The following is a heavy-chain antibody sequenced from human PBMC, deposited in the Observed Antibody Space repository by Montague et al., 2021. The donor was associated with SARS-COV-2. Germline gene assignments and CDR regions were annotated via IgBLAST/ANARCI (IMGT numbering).Heavy chain of an antibody. CDR3: ARDRYYYGSGGVDALDV. Sequence: SLRLSCAASGFTFGSYGMSWVRQAPGKGLEWAAVIWHDGNNKYYVDSVKGRFTISRDNARNTLYLQMNSLRAEDTAVYYCARDRYYYGSGGVDALDVWGQGTMVTVSS. J-gene: IGHJ3*01. V-gene: IGHV3-33*08. CDR1: GFTFGSYG. D-gene: IGHD3-10*01. CDR2: IWHDGNNK.